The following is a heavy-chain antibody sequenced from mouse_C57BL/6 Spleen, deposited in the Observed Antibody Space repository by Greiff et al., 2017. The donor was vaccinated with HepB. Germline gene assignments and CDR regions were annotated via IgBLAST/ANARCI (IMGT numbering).Heavy chain of an antibody. Sequence: QVQLKQPGTELVKPGASVKLSCKASGYTFTSYWMHWVKQRPGQGLEWIGNINPSNGGTNYNEKLKSKATLTVAKSSSTAYMQLSSLTSEDSAVYYCARVGTTVVATNGAMDYWGQGTSVTVSS. CDR2: INPSNGGT. J-gene: IGHJ4*01. CDR1: GYTFTSYW. D-gene: IGHD1-1*01. V-gene: IGHV1-53*01. CDR3: ARVGTTVVATNGAMDY.